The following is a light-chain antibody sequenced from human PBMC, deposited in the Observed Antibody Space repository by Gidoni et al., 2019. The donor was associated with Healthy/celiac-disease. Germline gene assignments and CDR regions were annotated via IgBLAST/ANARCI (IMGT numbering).Light chain of an antibody. CDR1: QGISNY. CDR2: AAS. J-gene: IGKJ1*01. CDR3: QTYNSAPWT. Sequence: IQMHQSPSSLSASVGNRVTITCRASQGISNYLAWYQQKPGKVPKLLIYAASTLQSGVPSRFSGSGSGPDFTLTISSLQPEAVATYYFQTYNSAPWTFGQGTKVEIK. V-gene: IGKV1-27*01.